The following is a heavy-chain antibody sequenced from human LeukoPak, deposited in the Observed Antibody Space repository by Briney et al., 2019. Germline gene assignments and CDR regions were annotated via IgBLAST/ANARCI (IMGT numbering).Heavy chain of an antibody. Sequence: GGSLRLSCAASEFTFGDYAMHWVRQAPGKGLEWVAFIRYDGNNKYYADSVKGRFTISRDNSKNTLYLQVNSLRAEDTAVYYCATYGSGSYYRFDYWGQGTLVTVSS. CDR3: ATYGSGSYYRFDY. V-gene: IGHV3-30*02. CDR2: IRYDGNNK. CDR1: EFTFGDYA. D-gene: IGHD3-10*01. J-gene: IGHJ4*02.